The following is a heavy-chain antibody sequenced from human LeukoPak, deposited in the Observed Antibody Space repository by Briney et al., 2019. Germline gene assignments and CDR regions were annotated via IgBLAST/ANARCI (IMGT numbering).Heavy chain of an antibody. J-gene: IGHJ4*01. CDR3: AKRMPYYFDY. CDR2: INSGGST. CDR1: GFTFTSYA. V-gene: IGHV3-23*01. Sequence: GGSLRLSCAASGFTFTSYAMSWVRQAPGKGLEWVSSINSGGSTFYADSVKGRFTISRDNSKNTLYRQMNSLRADDTAVYYCAKRMPYYFDYWGQGTVVTVSS. D-gene: IGHD2-15*01.